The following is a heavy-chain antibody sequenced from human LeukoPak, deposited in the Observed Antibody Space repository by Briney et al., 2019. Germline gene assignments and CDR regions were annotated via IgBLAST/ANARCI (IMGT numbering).Heavy chain of an antibody. J-gene: IGHJ4*02. CDR2: VSSSGVNT. D-gene: IGHD2-21*02. V-gene: IGHV3-23*01. CDR3: AKRDRPCSGDCSAPYYFDY. Sequence: PGGSLRLSCAASGFTFSNYAMRWVRQAPGKGLEWVSSVSSSGVNTYYADSVKGRFTISRDNSRNTVYLQISRLRAEDTAVYYCAKRDRPCSGDCSAPYYFDYWGQGTLVTASS. CDR1: GFTFSNYA.